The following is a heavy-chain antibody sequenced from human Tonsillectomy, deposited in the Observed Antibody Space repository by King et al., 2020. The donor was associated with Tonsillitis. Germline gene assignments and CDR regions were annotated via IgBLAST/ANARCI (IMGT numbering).Heavy chain of an antibody. CDR2: IYYSGST. J-gene: IGHJ4*02. D-gene: IGHD5-18*01. CDR3: ASQLWFGHDIRFDY. Sequence: VQLQESGPGLVKPSETLSXTCTVSGGSISSSNYYWAWIRQPPGKGLEWIGTIYYSGSTYYNPSLKSRVTISLDTSKNQFSLKLSSVTAADTAVYYCASQLWFGHDIRFDYWGQGTLVTVSS. CDR1: GGSISSSNYY. V-gene: IGHV4-39*07.